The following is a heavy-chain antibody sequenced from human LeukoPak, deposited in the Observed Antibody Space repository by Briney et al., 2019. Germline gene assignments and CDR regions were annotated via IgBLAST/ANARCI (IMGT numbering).Heavy chain of an antibody. Sequence: GASVKVSCKASGGTFSSYAISWVRQAPGQGLEWMGGIIPIFGTANYAQKFQGRVTITADESTSTAYMELSSLRSEDTAVYYCAHVAFGELGDYWGQGTLVTVSS. CDR1: GGTFSSYA. CDR3: AHVAFGELGDY. D-gene: IGHD3-10*01. CDR2: IIPIFGTA. V-gene: IGHV1-69*13. J-gene: IGHJ4*02.